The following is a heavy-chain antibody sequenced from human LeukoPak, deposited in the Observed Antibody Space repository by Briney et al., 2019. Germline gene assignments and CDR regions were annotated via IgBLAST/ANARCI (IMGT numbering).Heavy chain of an antibody. D-gene: IGHD3-22*01. Sequence: GESLKISCKGSGYSFTSYWIGWVRQMPGKGLEWMGIIYPGDSDTRYSPSFQGQVTISADKSISTAYLQWSSLKASDTPRYYCARRSDYYDSSGYYPRWFDPWGQGTLVTVSS. V-gene: IGHV5-51*01. CDR1: GYSFTSYW. J-gene: IGHJ5*02. CDR2: IYPGDSDT. CDR3: ARRSDYYDSSGYYPRWFDP.